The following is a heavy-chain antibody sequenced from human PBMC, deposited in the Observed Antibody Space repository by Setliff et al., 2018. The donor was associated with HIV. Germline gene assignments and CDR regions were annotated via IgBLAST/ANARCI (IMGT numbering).Heavy chain of an antibody. Sequence: ASVKVSCKASGYDFKVYDINWVRQVAGQGLEWMGWINPGTGNTGYPQNFSGRVTMTRNTSINTVYMELSSLRSEDTAIYFCARGKIPSWRLTMFDFWGQGTPVTVSS. CDR1: GYDFKVYD. CDR2: INPGTGNT. J-gene: IGHJ4*02. V-gene: IGHV1-8*01. CDR3: ARGKIPSWRLTMFDF. D-gene: IGHD1-1*01.